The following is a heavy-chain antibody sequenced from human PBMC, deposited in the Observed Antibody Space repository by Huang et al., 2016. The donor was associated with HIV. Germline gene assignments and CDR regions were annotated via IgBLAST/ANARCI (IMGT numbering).Heavy chain of an antibody. Sequence: QLHLQQSGPGLVRPSETLSLICTVSGGSNTSSNHYWGWIRQTPGKGLEWIGNFYYSGYAYYTPSLKNRVSISIDTSKSQFSLRLSSVIATDTAVYYCASGEYGKNAYDIWGQGTVVTVSA. V-gene: IGHV4-39*01. CDR3: ASGEYGKNAYDI. D-gene: IGHD2-2*01. J-gene: IGHJ3*02. CDR2: FYYSGYA. CDR1: GGSNTSSNHY.